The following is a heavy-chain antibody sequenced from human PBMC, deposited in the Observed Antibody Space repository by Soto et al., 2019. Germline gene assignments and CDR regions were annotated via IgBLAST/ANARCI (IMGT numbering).Heavy chain of an antibody. CDR3: ARVRATVVTPKDY. Sequence: QVQLVQSGAEVKKPGASVKVSCKASGYTFTSYGISWVRQAPGQGREWMGWISAYNGNTNYAQKRQGRVTMTTDTSQSTAYRELRSLRSGDPAVYSCARVRATVVTPKDYGGQGTLVTVSS. CDR1: GYTFTSYG. J-gene: IGHJ4*02. D-gene: IGHD2-21*02. V-gene: IGHV1-18*01. CDR2: ISAYNGNT.